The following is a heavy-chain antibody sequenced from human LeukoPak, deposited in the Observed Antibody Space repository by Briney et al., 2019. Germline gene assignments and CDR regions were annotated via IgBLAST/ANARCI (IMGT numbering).Heavy chain of an antibody. J-gene: IGHJ4*02. D-gene: IGHD6-13*01. CDR1: GYSFTSYW. V-gene: IGHV5-51*01. Sequence: GESLMISCKGSGYSFTSYWIGWVRQMPGKGLEWMGIIYPGDSDTRYSPSFQGQVTISADKSISTAYLQWSSLKASDTAMYYCARGLDSSSWYWLVFDYWGQGTLVTVSS. CDR2: IYPGDSDT. CDR3: ARGLDSSSWYWLVFDY.